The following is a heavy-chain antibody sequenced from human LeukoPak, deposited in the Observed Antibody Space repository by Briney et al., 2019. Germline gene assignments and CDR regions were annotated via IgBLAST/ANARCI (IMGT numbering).Heavy chain of an antibody. CDR3: ARGLGDYADYYYYMDV. D-gene: IGHD4-17*01. Sequence: PGGSLRLSCAASGFTCSSYWMSWVRQAPGKGLEWVANIKQDGSEKYYVDSVKGRFTISRDNAKNSLYLQMNSLRAEDTAVYYCARGLGDYADYYYYMDVWGKGTTVTVSS. CDR1: GFTCSSYW. V-gene: IGHV3-7*01. J-gene: IGHJ6*03. CDR2: IKQDGSEK.